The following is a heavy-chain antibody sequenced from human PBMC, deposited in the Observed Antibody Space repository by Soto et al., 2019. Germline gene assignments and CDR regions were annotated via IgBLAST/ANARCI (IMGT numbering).Heavy chain of an antibody. Sequence: ASVKVSCKASGFTFTSSAVQWVRQARGQRLEWIGWIVVGSGNTNYAQKFQERVTITRDMSTSTAYMELSSLRSEDTAVYYCAAERNKDYYYYYGMDVWGQGTTVTVSS. J-gene: IGHJ6*02. CDR3: AAERNKDYYYYYGMDV. CDR1: GFTFTSSA. CDR2: IVVGSGNT. V-gene: IGHV1-58*01.